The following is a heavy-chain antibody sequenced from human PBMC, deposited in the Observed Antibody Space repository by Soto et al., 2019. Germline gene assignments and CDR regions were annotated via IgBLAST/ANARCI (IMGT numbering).Heavy chain of an antibody. CDR3: ARPSGYYGILTGLFSNWFDP. CDR2: ISAYNGNT. CDR1: GYTFTSYG. D-gene: IGHD3-9*01. V-gene: IGHV1-18*01. J-gene: IGHJ5*02. Sequence: ASVKVSCKASGYTFTSYGISWVRQAPGQGLEWMGWISAYNGNTNYAQKLQGRVTMTTDTSTSTAYMELRSLRSDDTAVYYCARPSGYYGILTGLFSNWFDPWGQGTLVTVSS.